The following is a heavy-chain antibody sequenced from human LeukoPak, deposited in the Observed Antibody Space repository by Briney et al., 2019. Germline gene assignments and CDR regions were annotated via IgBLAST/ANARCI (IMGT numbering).Heavy chain of an antibody. CDR3: AKGNIVATIEGMLDY. D-gene: IGHD5-12*01. CDR2: IPYDGSNK. Sequence: PGGSLRLSCAASGFTFSSYGMHWVRQAPGKGLEWVAVIPYDGSNKYYADSVEGRFTISRDNSKNTLYLQMNSLRAEDTAVYYCAKGNIVATIEGMLDYWGQGTLVTVSS. V-gene: IGHV3-30*18. J-gene: IGHJ4*02. CDR1: GFTFSSYG.